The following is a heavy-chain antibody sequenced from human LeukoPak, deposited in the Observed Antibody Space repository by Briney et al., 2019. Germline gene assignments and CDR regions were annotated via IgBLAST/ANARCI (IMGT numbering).Heavy chain of an antibody. D-gene: IGHD4-17*01. CDR3: ARVPTTVTTVYFDY. J-gene: IGHJ4*02. Sequence: GGSLRLSCAASGFTFSSYWMSWVRQAPGKGLEWVSVIYSGGSTYYADSVKGRFTISRDNSKNTLYLQMNSLRAEDTAVYYCARVPTTVTTVYFDYWGQGTLVTVSS. CDR1: GFTFSSYW. V-gene: IGHV3-53*01. CDR2: IYSGGST.